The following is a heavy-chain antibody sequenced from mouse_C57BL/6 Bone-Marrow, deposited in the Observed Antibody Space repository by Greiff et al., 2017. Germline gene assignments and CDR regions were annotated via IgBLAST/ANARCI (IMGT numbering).Heavy chain of an antibody. CDR1: GYTFTSYG. CDR3: ATLYYDYDLAWFAY. V-gene: IGHV1-81*01. Sequence: VMLVESGAELARPGASVKLSCKASGYTFTSYGISWVKQSTGQGLEWIGEIYPRSGNTYYNEKFKGKATLTADKSSSTAYMELRSLTSEDSAVYFCATLYYDYDLAWFAYWGQGTLVTVSA. J-gene: IGHJ3*01. D-gene: IGHD2-4*01. CDR2: IYPRSGNT.